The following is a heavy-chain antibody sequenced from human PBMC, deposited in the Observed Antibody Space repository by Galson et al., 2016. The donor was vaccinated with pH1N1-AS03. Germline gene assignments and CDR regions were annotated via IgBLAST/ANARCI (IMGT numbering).Heavy chain of an antibody. CDR3: TKGLGDQLPVLNVDY. CDR1: GFTFSSYA. Sequence: SLRLSCAASGFTFSSYAMSWVRQAPGKGLEWVSSIGGSGAGAYYADSVKGRFTISRDNSKNTLYLQMNSLRAEDTAIYYCTKGLGDQLPVLNVDYWGQGTWVTVSS. V-gene: IGHV3-23*01. CDR2: IGGSGAGA. D-gene: IGHD2-2*01. J-gene: IGHJ4*02.